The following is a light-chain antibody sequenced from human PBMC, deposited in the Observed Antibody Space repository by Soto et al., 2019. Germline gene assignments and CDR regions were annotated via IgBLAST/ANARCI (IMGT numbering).Light chain of an antibody. V-gene: IGKV3-15*01. J-gene: IGKJ1*01. CDR3: QQYNNWPRT. Sequence: EIVLTQSPGTLSLSPGERATLSCRASQSVSSNLAWYQQKPGQAPRLLIYRASTRATGIPARFSGSGSGTEYTLTLRSLQSEDFAVSYCQQYNNWPRTFGQGTKVDIK. CDR1: QSVSSN. CDR2: RAS.